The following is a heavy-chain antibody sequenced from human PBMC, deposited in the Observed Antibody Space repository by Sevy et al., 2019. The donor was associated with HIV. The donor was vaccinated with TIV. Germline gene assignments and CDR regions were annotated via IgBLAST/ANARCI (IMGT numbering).Heavy chain of an antibody. CDR1: GGSISSYY. D-gene: IGHD6-13*01. CDR2: IYYSGST. V-gene: IGHV4-59*08. J-gene: IGHJ6*02. CDR3: ARQAGIVARYGMAV. Sequence: SETLSLTCTVSGGSISSYYWSWIRQPPGKGLEWIGYIYYSGSTNYNPSLKSRVTISVDTSKNQFSLHRRSVAAADTAVYYCARQAGIVARYGMAVWGQGTTVTVSS.